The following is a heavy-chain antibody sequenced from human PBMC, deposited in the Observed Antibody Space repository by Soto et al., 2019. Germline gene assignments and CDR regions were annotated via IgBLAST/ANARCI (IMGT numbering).Heavy chain of an antibody. J-gene: IGHJ6*02. Sequence: QVQLVESGGGVVQPGRSLRLSCAASGFTFSSYAMHWVRQAPGKGLEWVAVISYDGSNKYYADSVKGRFTISRDNSKNTLYLQMNSLRAEDTAVYYCARGGDIVLMVYAIPDYYYGMDVWGQGTTVTVSS. CDR3: ARGGDIVLMVYAIPDYYYGMDV. CDR1: GFTFSSYA. CDR2: ISYDGSNK. D-gene: IGHD2-8*01. V-gene: IGHV3-30-3*01.